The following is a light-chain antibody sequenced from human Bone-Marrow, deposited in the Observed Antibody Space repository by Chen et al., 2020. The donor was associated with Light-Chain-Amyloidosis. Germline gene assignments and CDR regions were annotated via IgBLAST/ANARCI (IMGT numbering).Light chain of an antibody. Sequence: SYELTQPPSVSVSPGHTARIPCSGDDLPTKYAYWYQQKPGQAPVLVINRDTERPSGISERFSGARSGTTATLTISGVQAEDEADYHGQSADSSGTYEVIFGGGTKLTVL. CDR2: RDT. CDR3: QSADSSGTYEVI. CDR1: DLPTKY. V-gene: IGLV3-25*03. J-gene: IGLJ2*01.